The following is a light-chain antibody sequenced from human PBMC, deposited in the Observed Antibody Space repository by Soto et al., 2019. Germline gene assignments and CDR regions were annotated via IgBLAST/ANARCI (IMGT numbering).Light chain of an antibody. J-gene: IGKJ1*01. CDR1: QSISSW. V-gene: IGKV1-5*03. Sequence: DIQMTQSPSTLSASVGDRVTITCRASQSISSWLAWYQQKPGKAPKLLIYKASSLESGVPSRFSGSGSGTGFTLTISSLQPDDFATYHCQQYNSDRTFGQGTKVEIK. CDR3: QQYNSDRT. CDR2: KAS.